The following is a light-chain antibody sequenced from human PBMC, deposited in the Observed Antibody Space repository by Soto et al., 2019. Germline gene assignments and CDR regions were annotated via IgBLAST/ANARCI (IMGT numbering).Light chain of an antibody. V-gene: IGKV3-20*01. CDR1: QSLSSTY. CDR3: QQHDNSPPN. J-gene: IGKJ4*01. CDR2: GPS. Sequence: EMVLTQSPGTLSLSLGERATLSCRASQSLSSTYLAWYQQKPGQAPRLLIYGPSSRATGIPARFIGSGSATDFTLNISRLEPEDFGVYHCQQHDNSPPNFGGGTKVEI.